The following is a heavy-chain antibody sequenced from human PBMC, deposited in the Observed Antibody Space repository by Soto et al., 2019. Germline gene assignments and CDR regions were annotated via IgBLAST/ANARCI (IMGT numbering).Heavy chain of an antibody. Sequence: PGGSLRLSCVASGFTFSSYYMSWARQVPGRGLEWLAKIKQDGSEKSYVDSVRGRFTISRDNAKNSLYLEMDSLRPEDTAVYFCGSYNTSRHAAFDIWARGALDTVS. CDR3: GSYNTSRHAAFDI. D-gene: IGHD1-20*01. CDR2: IKQDGSEK. V-gene: IGHV3-7*03. CDR1: GFTFSSYY. J-gene: IGHJ3*02.